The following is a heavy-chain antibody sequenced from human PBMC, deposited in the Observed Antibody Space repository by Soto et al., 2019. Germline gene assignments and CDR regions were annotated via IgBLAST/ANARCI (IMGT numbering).Heavy chain of an antibody. CDR3: VRLPDDAFRPYFDC. CDR2: IRGRSLDT. Sequence: EVQLLEAGGTLVQPGGSLTLSCATSGLAFSNFPTIWVRRAPGKGLEWVSSIRGRSLDTHYADSVQGRFTVSRDNCKNLVGLHMSSLRAEETAMYYCVRLPDDAFRPYFDCWGQWTLVTVSS. D-gene: IGHD2-2*01. V-gene: IGHV3-23*01. CDR1: GLAFSNFP. J-gene: IGHJ4*02.